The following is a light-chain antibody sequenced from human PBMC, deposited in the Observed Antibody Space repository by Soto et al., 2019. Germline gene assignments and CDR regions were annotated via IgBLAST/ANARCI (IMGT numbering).Light chain of an antibody. CDR3: QQYNVWPGWT. J-gene: IGKJ1*01. Sequence: EIVLTQSPATLSLSPGERATLSCRASQSVSINLAWYQQKPGQAPRLLIYDASNRPTGIPARFTGSGSGTDFNLTISSLEPEDFAVYYCQQYNVWPGWTFGQGTKVDIK. V-gene: IGKV3-11*01. CDR1: QSVSIN. CDR2: DAS.